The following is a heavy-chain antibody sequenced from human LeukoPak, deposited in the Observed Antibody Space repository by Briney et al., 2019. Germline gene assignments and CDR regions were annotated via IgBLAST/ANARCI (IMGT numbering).Heavy chain of an antibody. CDR2: VDPEDGET. J-gene: IGHJ3*02. Sequence: ATVKISCQVSGYTFTDYYMHWGQQAPGKGLEWMGLVDPEDGETIYAEKFQGRVTITADTSTDTAYMELSSLRSEDTAVYYCATDLSRWELLDAFDIWGQGAMVTVSS. D-gene: IGHD1-26*01. V-gene: IGHV1-69-2*01. CDR1: GYTFTDYY. CDR3: ATDLSRWELLDAFDI.